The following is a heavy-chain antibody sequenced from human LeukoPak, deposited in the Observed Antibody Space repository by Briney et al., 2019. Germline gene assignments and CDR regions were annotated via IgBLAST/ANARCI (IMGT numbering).Heavy chain of an antibody. CDR1: GFSFTNYG. V-gene: IGHV3-30*02. CDR3: AKDRDISSCYHYFDN. J-gene: IGHJ4*02. D-gene: IGHD3-22*01. Sequence: GGSLSPSCAASGFSFTNYGMHWGRQPPRKRLGWVVFIRYGGSNNYADSVKGRFTISRDSSKTTLYLQLNSLRAEDTAMYYCAKDRDISSCYHYFDNWGQGTLVTVSS. CDR2: IRYGGSNN.